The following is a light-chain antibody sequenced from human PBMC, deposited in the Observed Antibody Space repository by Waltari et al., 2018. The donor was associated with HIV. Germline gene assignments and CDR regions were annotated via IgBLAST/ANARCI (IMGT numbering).Light chain of an antibody. CDR3: CSSAGRDIFV. J-gene: IGLJ1*01. CDR2: DLN. CDR1: SKDVGSYNY. V-gene: IGLV2-11*01. Sequence: QSALTQSRSVSGSPGQSITIPCPGTSKDVGSYNYVSWYQQHPGRAPKLLIYDLNRRPSGVPDRFSGSKSGNTTSLSISGLQAEDEADYYCCSSAGRDIFVFGTGTKVTVL.